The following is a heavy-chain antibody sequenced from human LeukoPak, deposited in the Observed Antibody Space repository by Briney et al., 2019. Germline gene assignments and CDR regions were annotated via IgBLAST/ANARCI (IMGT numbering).Heavy chain of an antibody. V-gene: IGHV3-30*03. CDR2: ISYDGSNK. CDR1: GFTFSSYG. J-gene: IGHJ6*03. Sequence: GGSLRLSCAASGFTFSSYGMHWVRQAPGKGLEWVAVISYDGSNKYYADSVKGRFTISRDNAKNSLYLQMNSLRAEDTAVYYCARVLRYCSGGNCYSGGLGYMDVWGKGTTVTISS. D-gene: IGHD2-15*01. CDR3: ARVLRYCSGGNCYSGGLGYMDV.